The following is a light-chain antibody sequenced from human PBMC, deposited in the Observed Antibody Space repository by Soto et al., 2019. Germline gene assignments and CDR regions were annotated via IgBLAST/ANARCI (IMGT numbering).Light chain of an antibody. V-gene: IGKV1-39*01. CDR3: QKTYKTPLT. CDR2: LAS. CDR1: QSISNY. Sequence: DIQMTQSPSSLSASVGDRVTITCRASQSISNYLNWYQHKPGKAPKLLIYLASSLSSGVPSRFSGSGSGTDVTLTISSLQPEDFATYYGQKTYKTPLTFGQGTKVDIK. J-gene: IGKJ1*01.